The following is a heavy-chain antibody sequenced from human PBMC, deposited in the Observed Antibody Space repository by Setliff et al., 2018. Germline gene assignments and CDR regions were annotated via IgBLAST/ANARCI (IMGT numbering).Heavy chain of an antibody. CDR2: INQSGSG. Sequence: PSETLSLTCNVYGGSFDTYYWSWIRQPPGKGLEWFGEINQSGSGDYNPSFKGRVTISVDTSKKQFSLKLNSVTAADTAVYYCARRWNFGPYGSGIHDGFDMWGQGTMVTVSS. CDR1: GGSFDTYY. J-gene: IGHJ3*02. D-gene: IGHD3-10*01. CDR3: ARRWNFGPYGSGIHDGFDM. V-gene: IGHV4-34*01.